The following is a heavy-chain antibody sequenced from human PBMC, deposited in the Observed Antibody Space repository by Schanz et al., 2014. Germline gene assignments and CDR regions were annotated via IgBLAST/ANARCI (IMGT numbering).Heavy chain of an antibody. CDR1: GFTLSNSD. D-gene: IGHD1-1*01. Sequence: VQLLQFGGGVVQPGWSLRLSCAASGFTLSNSDMHWVRQGTGKGLEWVSTIGYLGDTYYPDSVKGRFTVSRDSGQNSLYLQMNSLRAGDTAVYSCATGTDWNLHYWGQGALVTVSS. J-gene: IGHJ4*02. V-gene: IGHV3-13*01. CDR3: ATGTDWNLHY. CDR2: IGYLGDT.